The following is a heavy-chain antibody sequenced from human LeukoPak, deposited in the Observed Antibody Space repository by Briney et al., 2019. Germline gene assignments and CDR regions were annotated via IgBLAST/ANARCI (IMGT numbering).Heavy chain of an antibody. V-gene: IGHV3-30-3*01. CDR1: GSTFSSYD. Sequence: GRSLSLSCAASGSTFSSYDMHWVRQAPGKGLEWVAVMSYDGNNKYYADSVKGRFTISRDNSKNTLYLQMNSLRAEDTAVYYCAREAGYYGSGSLYPHKYGMDVWGQGTTVTVSS. CDR2: MSYDGNNK. CDR3: AREAGYYGSGSLYPHKYGMDV. J-gene: IGHJ6*02. D-gene: IGHD3-10*01.